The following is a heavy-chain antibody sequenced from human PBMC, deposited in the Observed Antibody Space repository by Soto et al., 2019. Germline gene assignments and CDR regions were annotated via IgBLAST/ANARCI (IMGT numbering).Heavy chain of an antibody. J-gene: IGHJ5*02. CDR3: AREDYYDSSGYYYEWFDP. V-gene: IGHV4-59*12. CDR1: GGSISSYY. D-gene: IGHD3-22*01. CDR2: IYYTGLS. Sequence: SETLSLTCTVSGGSISSYYWSWIRQPPGKGLEWIGYIYYTGLSNSNPSLNSRVTMSVDTSKNQFSLKLSSVTAADTAVYYCAREDYYDSSGYYYEWFDPWGQGTLVTVSS.